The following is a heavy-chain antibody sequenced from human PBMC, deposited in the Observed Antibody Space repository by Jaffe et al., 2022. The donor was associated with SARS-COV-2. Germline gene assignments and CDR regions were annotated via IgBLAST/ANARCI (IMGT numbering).Heavy chain of an antibody. D-gene: IGHD6-19*01. J-gene: IGHJ4*02. Sequence: QVQLVESGGGLVKPGGSLRLSCAASGFTFSDYYMNWIRQAPGKGLEWISYISTSGSTIYYADSVKGRFTISRDNAKNSLYLQMNSLRAEDTAVYYCASSEYTSGWYALDHWGQGTLVTVSS. V-gene: IGHV3-11*01. CDR3: ASSEYTSGWYALDH. CDR2: ISTSGSTI. CDR1: GFTFSDYY.